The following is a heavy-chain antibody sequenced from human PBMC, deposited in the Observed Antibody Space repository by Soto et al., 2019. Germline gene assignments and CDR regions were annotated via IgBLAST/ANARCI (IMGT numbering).Heavy chain of an antibody. Sequence: EVQLVESGGGLVKPGGSLRLSCAASGFTFSSYSMNWVRQAPGKGLEWVSSISSSSSYIYYAASVKGRCTISRENAKNSRYLQMNSLRAEDTAVYYCARDSKNYEFWSGYYYYYYMDVWGKGTTVTVSS. J-gene: IGHJ6*03. CDR1: GFTFSSYS. D-gene: IGHD3-3*01. CDR3: ARDSKNYEFWSGYYYYYYMDV. V-gene: IGHV3-21*01. CDR2: ISSSSSYI.